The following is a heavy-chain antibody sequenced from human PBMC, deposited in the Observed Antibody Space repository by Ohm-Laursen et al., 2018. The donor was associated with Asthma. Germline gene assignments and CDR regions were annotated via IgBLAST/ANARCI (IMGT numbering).Heavy chain of an antibody. CDR2: LNTDGSGT. V-gene: IGHV3-74*01. CDR3: AAWGPRIY. D-gene: IGHD3-16*01. Sequence: SLRLSCTASGSTFSSYWMHWVRQAPGKGPVWVSRLNTDGSGTWYADSVRGRFTVSTDKVTNSLCLQINSLRPEDTAVYYCAAWGPRIYWGQGTLVTASS. J-gene: IGHJ4*02. CDR1: GSTFSSYW.